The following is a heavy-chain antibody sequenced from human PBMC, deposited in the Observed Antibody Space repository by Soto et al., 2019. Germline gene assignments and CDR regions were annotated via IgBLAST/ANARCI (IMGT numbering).Heavy chain of an antibody. V-gene: IGHV1-46*01. CDR3: ARDMGLELPYYYYGMDV. J-gene: IGHJ6*02. CDR2: INPSGGST. CDR1: GYTFTSYY. Sequence: QVQLVQSGAEVKKPGASVKVSCKASGYTFTSYYMHWVRQAPGQGLEWMGIINPSGGSTSYAQKFQCRVTMTRDTSTSTVYMELSSLRSEDTAVYYCARDMGLELPYYYYGMDVWGQGTTVTVSS. D-gene: IGHD1-7*01.